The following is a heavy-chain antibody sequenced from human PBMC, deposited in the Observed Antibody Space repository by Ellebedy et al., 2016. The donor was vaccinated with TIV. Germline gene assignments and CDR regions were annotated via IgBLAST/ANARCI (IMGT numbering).Heavy chain of an antibody. CDR3: ARGRFTGAFDLLTGAYDI. J-gene: IGHJ3*02. Sequence: MPSETLSLTCTVSNGSIATHFWSWIRQPPGRGLEWIGYMFYSGSTKSNPSLRSRLTISIDTSKNQMSLRLSSVTAADTAIYYCARGRFTGAFDLLTGAYDIWGQGTMVAVSS. D-gene: IGHD3-9*01. CDR1: NGSIATHF. V-gene: IGHV4-59*08. CDR2: MFYSGST.